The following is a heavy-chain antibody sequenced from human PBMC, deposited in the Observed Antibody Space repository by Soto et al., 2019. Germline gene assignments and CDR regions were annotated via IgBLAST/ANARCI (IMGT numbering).Heavy chain of an antibody. Sequence: EVQLVESGGGLVQPGGSLRLSCAASGFTFSSYSMNWVRQAPGKGLEWVSYISSSSTIYYADSVKGRFTISRDNAKNSLYLQMNSLRDEDTAVYYCARGALWFGELLRWGQGTLVTVSS. CDR3: ARGALWFGELLR. V-gene: IGHV3-48*02. J-gene: IGHJ4*02. CDR2: ISSSSTI. CDR1: GFTFSSYS. D-gene: IGHD3-10*01.